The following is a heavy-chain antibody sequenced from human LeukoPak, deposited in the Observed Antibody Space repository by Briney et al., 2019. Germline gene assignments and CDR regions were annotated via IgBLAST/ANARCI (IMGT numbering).Heavy chain of an antibody. CDR3: AKVPDSSGYFNNYYMDV. J-gene: IGHJ6*03. CDR1: GLTFSSNA. D-gene: IGHD3-22*01. V-gene: IGHV3-23*01. Sequence: GGSLRLSCAASGLTFSSNAMSWVRQAPGKGLEWVSGISGSGGSTYYADSVKGRFTISRDNSKNTLYLQVASLRAEDTAVYYCAKVPDSSGYFNNYYMDVWGKGTTVTVSS. CDR2: ISGSGGST.